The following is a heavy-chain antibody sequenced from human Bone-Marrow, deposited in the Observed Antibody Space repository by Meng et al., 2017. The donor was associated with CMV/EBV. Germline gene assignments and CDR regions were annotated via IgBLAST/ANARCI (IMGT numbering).Heavy chain of an antibody. D-gene: IGHD2-2*01. J-gene: IGHJ4*01. CDR2: ISGSGYNT. V-gene: IGHV3-23*01. CDR1: GFTFSSYA. Sequence: GESLKISCAASGFTFSSYAMTWVRQAPGKGLEWVSAISGSGYNTYYVDSVKGRFTISRDNSNNTLYLQMNSLRAEDRALYYCAKSREWCSSISCFLGYWGHGPRVTGSS. CDR3: AKSREWCSSISCFLGY.